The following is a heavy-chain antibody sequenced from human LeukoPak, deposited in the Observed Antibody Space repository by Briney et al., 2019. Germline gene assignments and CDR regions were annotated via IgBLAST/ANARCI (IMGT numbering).Heavy chain of an antibody. Sequence: ASVKVSCKAFGYTFTTYDINWVRQAPGQGLEWMGWINPNSGGTDYVQKFQGRVTMTRDASISTAYMELSRLRSDDTAVYYCARDLTYCSSTSCYYDYWGQGTLVTVSS. CDR3: ARDLTYCSSTSCYYDY. J-gene: IGHJ4*02. CDR1: GYTFTTYD. V-gene: IGHV1-2*02. D-gene: IGHD2-2*01. CDR2: INPNSGGT.